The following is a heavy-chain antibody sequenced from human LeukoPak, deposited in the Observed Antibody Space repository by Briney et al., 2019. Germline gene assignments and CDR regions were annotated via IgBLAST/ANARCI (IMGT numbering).Heavy chain of an antibody. CDR3: ARADRNYYMDV. J-gene: IGHJ6*03. V-gene: IGHV3-11*04. CDR2: IRSSGGIV. CDR1: GFIFSDYY. Sequence: GGSLRLSCAASGFIFSDYYMNWIRQAPGKGLEWVSYIRSSGGIVYYADSVKGRFTISRDNAKNSLFLQMNSLRADDTAVYYCARADRNYYMDVWGKGTTVTVSS.